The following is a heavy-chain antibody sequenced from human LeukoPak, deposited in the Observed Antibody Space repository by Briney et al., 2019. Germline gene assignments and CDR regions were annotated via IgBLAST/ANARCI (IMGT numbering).Heavy chain of an antibody. D-gene: IGHD2-21*02. V-gene: IGHV1-2*02. CDR2: INPNSGGT. CDR1: GYTFTGYY. J-gene: IGHJ4*02. Sequence: ASVKVSCKASGYTFTGYYMHWVRQAPGQGLEWMGWINPNSGGTNYAQKFQGRVTMTRDTSISTAYMELSRLRSDDTAVYYCARGGRVQLWLLTSCGGDCYSNYWGQGTLVTVSS. CDR3: ARGGRVQLWLLTSCGGDCYSNY.